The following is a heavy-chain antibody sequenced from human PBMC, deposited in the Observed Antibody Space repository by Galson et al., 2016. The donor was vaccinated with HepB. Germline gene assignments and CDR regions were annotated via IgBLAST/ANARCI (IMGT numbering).Heavy chain of an antibody. V-gene: IGHV3-49*04. D-gene: IGHD6-19*01. J-gene: IGHJ4*02. CDR2: IRSKVYGGTT. Sequence: SLRLSCAASGFTFGDYAMTWVRQAPGKGLEWVGFIRSKVYGGTTEYAASMKGRFSISRDDSKSIVYLQMNSLKTEDSAVYYCTRAIAVADVGRFDYWGQGTLVTVSS. CDR1: GFTFGDYA. CDR3: TRAIAVADVGRFDY.